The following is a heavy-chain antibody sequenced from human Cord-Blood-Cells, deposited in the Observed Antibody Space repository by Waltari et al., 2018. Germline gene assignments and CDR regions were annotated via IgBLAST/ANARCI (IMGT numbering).Heavy chain of an antibody. V-gene: IGHV3-48*01. CDR2: ISSSSSTI. CDR3: ARDLPDFWSGYYNYYYGMDV. CDR1: EFTFSSYS. J-gene: IGHJ6*02. D-gene: IGHD3-3*01. Sequence: EVQLVESGGGLVQPGGSLILSCAASEFTFSSYSMNGVRQAPGKGLEWVSYISSSSSTIYYADSVKGRFTISRDNAKNSLYLQMNSLRAEDTAVYYCARDLPDFWSGYYNYYYGMDVWGQGP.